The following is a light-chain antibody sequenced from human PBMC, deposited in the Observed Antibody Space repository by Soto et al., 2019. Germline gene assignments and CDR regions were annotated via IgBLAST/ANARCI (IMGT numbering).Light chain of an antibody. Sequence: EIVMTQSPATLSVSPGERARLSCRASQSVGSNLAWYQQKPGQAPRLLIYRVSTRATGVPARFSGGGSGTDFTLTISSLEPEDFAVYYCQHYAGGSRITFGQGTRLEIK. CDR3: QHYAGGSRIT. CDR2: RVS. V-gene: IGKV3-15*01. J-gene: IGKJ5*01. CDR1: QSVGSN.